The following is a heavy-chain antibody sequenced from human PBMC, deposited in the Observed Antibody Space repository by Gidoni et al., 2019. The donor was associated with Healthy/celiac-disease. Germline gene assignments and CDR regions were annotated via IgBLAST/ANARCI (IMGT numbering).Heavy chain of an antibody. V-gene: IGHV3-23*01. CDR3: AKQGWQQLVPNEGYHFDY. CDR2: ISGSGGST. D-gene: IGHD6-13*01. CDR1: GFTFSSYA. J-gene: IGHJ4*02. Sequence: EVQLLESGGGLVQPGGSLRLSCAASGFTFSSYAMSWVRQAPGKGLEWVSAISGSGGSTYYADSVKGRFTISRDNSKNTLYLQMNSLRAEDTAVYYCAKQGWQQLVPNEGYHFDYWGQGTLVTVSS.